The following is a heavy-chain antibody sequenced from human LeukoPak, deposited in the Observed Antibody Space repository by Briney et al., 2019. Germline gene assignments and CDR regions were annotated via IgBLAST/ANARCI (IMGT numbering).Heavy chain of an antibody. CDR3: ARGVVMIAFDI. J-gene: IGHJ3*02. Sequence: PSETLSLTCTVSGGSISSSTYSWGWLRQPPGKGLEWIGSIYYSGSTNSNPSLKSRVTISVDTSKNQFSLKLSSVTAADTAVYYCARGVVMIAFDIWGQGTMVTVSS. D-gene: IGHD3-3*01. V-gene: IGHV4-39*07. CDR2: IYYSGST. CDR1: GGSISSSTYS.